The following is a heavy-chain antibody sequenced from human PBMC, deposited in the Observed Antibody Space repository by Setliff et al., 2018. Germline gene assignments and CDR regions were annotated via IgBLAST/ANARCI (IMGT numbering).Heavy chain of an antibody. CDR1: GGSISSGSYY. CDR2: IHYSGST. J-gene: IGHJ4*02. CDR3: ARLVDTPTVPQDYFDF. V-gene: IGHV4-39*01. D-gene: IGHD5-18*01. Sequence: SETLSLTCTVSGGSISSGSYYWGWIRQPPRKGLEWIGSIHYSGSTYYNPSLKSRVTISVDTSKNQFSLKLDSVIVADTAVYYCARLVDTPTVPQDYFDFWGQGTLVTVSS.